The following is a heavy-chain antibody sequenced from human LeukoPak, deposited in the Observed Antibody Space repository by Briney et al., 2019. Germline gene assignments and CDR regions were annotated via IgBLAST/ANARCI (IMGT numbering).Heavy chain of an antibody. V-gene: IGHV3-9*01. D-gene: IGHD4-11*01. J-gene: IGHJ5*02. CDR2: ISWNSGSI. CDR3: AKSPNSNYWFDWFDP. Sequence: GRSLRLSRAASGFTFDDYAMHWVRQAPGKGLEWVSGISWNSGSIGYADSVKGRFTISRDNAKNSLYLQMNSLRAEDTALYYCAKSPNSNYWFDWFDPWGQGTLVTVSS. CDR1: GFTFDDYA.